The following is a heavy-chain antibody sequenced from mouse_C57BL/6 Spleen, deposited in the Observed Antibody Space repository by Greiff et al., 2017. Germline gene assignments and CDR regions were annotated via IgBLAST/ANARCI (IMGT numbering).Heavy chain of an antibody. J-gene: IGHJ2*01. V-gene: IGHV5-17*01. D-gene: IGHD4-1*01. CDR3: ARKTGTGGFDY. Sequence: DVKLVESGGGLVKPGGSLKLSCAASGFTFSDYGMHWVRQAPEKGLEWVAYISSGSSTIYYADTVKGRFTISRDNAKNTLFLQMTSVRSEGTARYYCARKTGTGGFDYWGQGTTLTVSS. CDR2: ISSGSSTI. CDR1: GFTFSDYG.